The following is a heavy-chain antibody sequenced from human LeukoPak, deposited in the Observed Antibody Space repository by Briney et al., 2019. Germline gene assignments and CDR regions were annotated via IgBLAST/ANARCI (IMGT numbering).Heavy chain of an antibody. D-gene: IGHD1-7*01. V-gene: IGHV4-39*07. Sequence: SETLSLTCAVYGGSISSSSYYWGWIRQPPGKGLEWIGSIYYSGSTYYNPSLKSRVTISVDTSKNQFSLKLSSVTAADTAMYYCARLGGMETTTPYYYYGMDVWGQGTTVTVSS. CDR3: ARLGGMETTTPYYYYGMDV. CDR1: GGSISSSSYY. CDR2: IYYSGST. J-gene: IGHJ6*02.